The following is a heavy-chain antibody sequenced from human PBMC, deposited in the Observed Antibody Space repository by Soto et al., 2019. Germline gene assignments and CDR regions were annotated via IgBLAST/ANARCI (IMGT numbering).Heavy chain of an antibody. CDR1: GFTFSDYY. D-gene: IGHD6-6*01. Sequence: QVQLVESGGGLVKPGGSLRLSCAASGFTFSDYYMSWIRQAPGKGLEWVSYISSSSSYTNYADSVKGRFTISRDNAKNSLYLKMNSLRAEDTAVYYCARGSSTAADFDYWGQGTLVTVSS. V-gene: IGHV3-11*05. J-gene: IGHJ4*02. CDR3: ARGSSTAADFDY. CDR2: ISSSSSYT.